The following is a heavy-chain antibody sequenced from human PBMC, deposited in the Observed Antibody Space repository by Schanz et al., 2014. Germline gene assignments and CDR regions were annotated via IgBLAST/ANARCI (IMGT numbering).Heavy chain of an antibody. D-gene: IGHD1-1*01. J-gene: IGHJ4*02. V-gene: IGHV3-13*01. CDR2: IGYLGDT. Sequence: EVQLVESGGGLVQPGGSLRLSCAASGFTLSNSDMHWVRQGTGKGLEWVSTIGYLGDTYYPDSVKVRFTVSRDSGQNALYLQMNSLRAGDSAVYYCARGTDWNLHYWGQGALVTVSS. CDR3: ARGTDWNLHY. CDR1: GFTLSNSD.